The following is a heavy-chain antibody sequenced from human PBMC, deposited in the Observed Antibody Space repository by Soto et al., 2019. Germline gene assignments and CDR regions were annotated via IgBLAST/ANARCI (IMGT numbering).Heavy chain of an antibody. CDR3: AREDYGSGSYDY. CDR2: IWYDGSNR. D-gene: IGHD3-10*01. Sequence: QVQLVESGGGVVQPGRSLRLSCAASGFTFSSYGMHWVRQAPGKGLEWVAVIWYDGSNRNYADSVKGRFTISGDNSKNTLYLQMNSLRAEDTAVYYCAREDYGSGSYDYWGQGTLVTVSS. V-gene: IGHV3-33*01. J-gene: IGHJ4*02. CDR1: GFTFSSYG.